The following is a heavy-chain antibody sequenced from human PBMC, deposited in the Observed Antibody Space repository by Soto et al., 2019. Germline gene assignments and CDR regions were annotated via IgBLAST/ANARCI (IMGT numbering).Heavy chain of an antibody. CDR1: GGSISSGNYY. Sequence: QVQLQESDPGLVKPSQTLSLTCTVSGGSISSGNYYWSWIRQPPGKGLEWTGFMSYSGSTSYNASLKSRVTISVDTSKSQFSLNLSFVTAADTAVYYCATMGTPATGLYYFDNWGQGTLVTVSS. J-gene: IGHJ4*02. V-gene: IGHV4-30-4*01. CDR3: ATMGTPATGLYYFDN. CDR2: MSYSGST. D-gene: IGHD1-7*01.